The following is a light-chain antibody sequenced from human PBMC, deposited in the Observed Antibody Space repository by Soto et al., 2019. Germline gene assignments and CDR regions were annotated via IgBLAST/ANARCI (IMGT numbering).Light chain of an antibody. V-gene: IGKV3-15*01. CDR3: QHYNNWLCT. CDR2: GAS. J-gene: IGKJ4*01. CDR1: QSVISS. Sequence: EIVVTQSPALLSVSPGERVTLSCRASQSVISSIAWYQQKLGQAPRLLIYGASTRATGIPARFSGSGSGTEFFLTISSLQSEDFAMYYCQHYNNWLCTFGGGTKVEIK.